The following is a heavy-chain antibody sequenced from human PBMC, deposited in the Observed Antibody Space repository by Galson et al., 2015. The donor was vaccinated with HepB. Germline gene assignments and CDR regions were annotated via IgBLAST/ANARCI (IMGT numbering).Heavy chain of an antibody. CDR2: IKQDGSEK. V-gene: IGHV3-7*01. D-gene: IGHD2-21*01. Sequence: SLRLSCAASGFTFSSYWMSWVRQAPGRGLEWVANIKQDGSEKYYVDSVKGRFTISRDNAKNSLYLQMNSLRAEDTAVYYCARVVEEDAFDIWGQGTMVTVSS. J-gene: IGHJ3*02. CDR3: ARVVEEDAFDI. CDR1: GFTFSSYW.